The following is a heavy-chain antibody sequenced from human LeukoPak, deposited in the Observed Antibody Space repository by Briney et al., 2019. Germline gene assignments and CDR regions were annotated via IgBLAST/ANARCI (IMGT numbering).Heavy chain of an antibody. V-gene: IGHV1-8*01. D-gene: IGHD6-13*01. J-gene: IGHJ6*03. CDR2: MNPNSGNT. Sequence: ASVKVSCKASGYTFTSYDINWVRQATGQGLEWMGWMNPNSGNTGYAQKFQGRVTMTRNTSISTAYMELSSLRSEDTAVYYCARGSSSSWYVRYYYYMDVWGKGTTVTVSS. CDR1: GYTFTSYD. CDR3: ARGSSSSWYVRYYYYMDV.